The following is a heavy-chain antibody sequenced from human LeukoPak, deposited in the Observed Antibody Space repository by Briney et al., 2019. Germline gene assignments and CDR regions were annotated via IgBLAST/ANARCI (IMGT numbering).Heavy chain of an antibody. D-gene: IGHD3-10*01. J-gene: IGHJ4*02. CDR1: GFTFDDYA. CDR3: AKGYYYGSGSNGGAGYFDY. V-gene: IGHV3-9*03. CDR2: ISWNSGSI. Sequence: PGGSLRLSCAASGFTFDDYAMHWVRQAPGKGLEWVSGISWNSGSIGYADSVKGRFTISRDNAKNSLYLQMNSLRAEDMALYYCAKGYYYGSGSNGGAGYFDYWGQGTLVTVSS.